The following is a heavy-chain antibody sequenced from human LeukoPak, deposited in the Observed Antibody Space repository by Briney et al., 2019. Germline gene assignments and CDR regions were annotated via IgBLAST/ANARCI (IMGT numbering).Heavy chain of an antibody. V-gene: IGHV3-74*01. Sequence: GGSLRLSCAASGFTFSSYWMHWVRQAPGKGLVWVSFTNNDGSATNYADSVKGRFTISRDNAKNTLYLQMNSLSAEDTAVYYCARGNAGVDYWGQGTVVTVSS. CDR1: GFTFSSYW. J-gene: IGHJ4*02. CDR2: TNNDGSAT. CDR3: ARGNAGVDY. D-gene: IGHD2-2*01.